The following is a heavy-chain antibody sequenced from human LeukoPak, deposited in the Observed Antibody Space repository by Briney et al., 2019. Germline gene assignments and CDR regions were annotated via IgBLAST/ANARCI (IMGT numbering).Heavy chain of an antibody. V-gene: IGHV3-48*03. J-gene: IGHJ4*02. CDR3: ARDRLWFGELLPFDY. D-gene: IGHD3-10*01. CDR2: ISSSGSTI. Sequence: PGGSLRLSCSASGFTFSSYAMHWVRQAPGKGLECVSYISSSGSTIYYADSVKGRFTISRDNAKNSLYLQMNSLRAEDTAVYYCARDRLWFGELLPFDYWGQGTLVTVSS. CDR1: GFTFSSYA.